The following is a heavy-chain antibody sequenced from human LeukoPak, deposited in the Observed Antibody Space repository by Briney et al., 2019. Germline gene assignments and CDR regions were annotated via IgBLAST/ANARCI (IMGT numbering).Heavy chain of an antibody. CDR1: GGTISSYY. D-gene: IGHD1-26*01. J-gene: IGHJ3*02. Sequence: PSETLSLTCTVSGGTISSYYWSWIRPPPGKGLEWIGYIYYSGSTNYNPSLKSRVTISVDTSKNQFSLKLSSVTAADTAVYYCARHPSRWALLGSLDIWGQGTMFTVSS. CDR2: IYYSGST. V-gene: IGHV4-59*08. CDR3: ARHPSRWALLGSLDI.